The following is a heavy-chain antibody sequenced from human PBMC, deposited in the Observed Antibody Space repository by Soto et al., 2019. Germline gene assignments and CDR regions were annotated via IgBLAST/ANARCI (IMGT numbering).Heavy chain of an antibody. V-gene: IGHV1-8*01. Sequence: ASRKVSYEGSGYTFPSYYIKWVRQGTGQGLEWMGWMNPNGGNTGYAQKFQGRVTMTRNTSISTAYMELSSLRSEDTAVYYCARGGPETGSSWYRRTYYYYYGMDVWGQGTTVTVSS. J-gene: IGHJ6*02. CDR1: GYTFPSYY. CDR3: ARGGPETGSSWYRRTYYYYYGMDV. CDR2: MNPNGGNT. D-gene: IGHD6-13*01.